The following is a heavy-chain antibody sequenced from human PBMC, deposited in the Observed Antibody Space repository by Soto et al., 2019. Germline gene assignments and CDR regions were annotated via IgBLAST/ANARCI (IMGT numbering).Heavy chain of an antibody. J-gene: IGHJ4*02. V-gene: IGHV4-34*01. CDR2: INHSGST. Sequence: SETLSLTCAVYGGSFSGYYWSWIRQPPGKGLEWIGEINHSGSTNYNPSLKSRVTISVDTSKNQFSLKLSSVTAADTAVYYCARVSSIAAREPNDYWGQGTLVTVSS. CDR3: ARVSSIAAREPNDY. D-gene: IGHD6-6*01. CDR1: GGSFSGYY.